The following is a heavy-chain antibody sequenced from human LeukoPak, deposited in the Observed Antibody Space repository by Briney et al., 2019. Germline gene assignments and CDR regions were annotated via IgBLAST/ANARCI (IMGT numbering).Heavy chain of an antibody. CDR1: GFTFSSYE. V-gene: IGHV3-48*03. J-gene: IGHJ4*02. CDR2: ISGSGSTM. D-gene: IGHD2-15*01. CDR3: ARVGYYHGFC. Sequence: GGSLRLSCAASGFTFSSYEMNWVRQAPGKGLEWVSYISGSGSTMYYADSVKGRFTISRDNAKNSLYLQMNSLRAEDTAVYYCARVGYYHGFCWGQGTLVTVSS.